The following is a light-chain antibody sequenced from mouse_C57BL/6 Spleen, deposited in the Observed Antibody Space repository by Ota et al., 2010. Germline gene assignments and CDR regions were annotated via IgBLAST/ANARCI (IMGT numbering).Light chain of an antibody. Sequence: DIVMTQSHKFMSTSVGDRVSITCKASQDVSTAVAWYQQKPGQSPKLLIYWASTRHTGVPDRFTGSGSGTDYTLTISNVQSEDLADYFCQQYSSYWTFGGGTKLEIK. CDR2: WAS. CDR3: QQYSSYWT. V-gene: IGKV6-23*01. J-gene: IGKJ1*01. CDR1: QDVSTA.